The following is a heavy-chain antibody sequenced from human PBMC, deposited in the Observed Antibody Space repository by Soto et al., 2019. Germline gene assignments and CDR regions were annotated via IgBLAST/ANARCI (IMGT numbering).Heavy chain of an antibody. J-gene: IGHJ4*02. Sequence: GGSLRLSCAASGFTFSSYDMHWVRQATGKGLEWVSAIGTAGDTYYPGSVKGRFTISRENAKNSLYLQMNSLRAGDTAVYYCARTPYSSSWDKSSYFDYWGQGTLVTVSS. CDR2: IGTAGDT. D-gene: IGHD6-13*01. CDR1: GFTFSSYD. V-gene: IGHV3-13*01. CDR3: ARTPYSSSWDKSSYFDY.